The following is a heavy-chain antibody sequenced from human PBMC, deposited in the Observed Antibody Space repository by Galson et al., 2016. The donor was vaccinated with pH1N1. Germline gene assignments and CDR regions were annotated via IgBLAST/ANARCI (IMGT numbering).Heavy chain of an antibody. V-gene: IGHV3-30*03. D-gene: IGHD2-2*01. J-gene: IGHJ6*02. CDR1: GFSFSNYG. CDR3: ATLGGDIVVVPDATDYYYGLDV. CDR2: ISHAGSNK. Sequence: SLRLSCAASGFSFSNYGMHWVRQAPGKGLEWVADISHAGSNKLYADSVKGRFTISRDNSKNTLYLQMNSLRVEDTAVYYCATLGGDIVVVPDATDYYYGLDVWGQGTTVSVSS.